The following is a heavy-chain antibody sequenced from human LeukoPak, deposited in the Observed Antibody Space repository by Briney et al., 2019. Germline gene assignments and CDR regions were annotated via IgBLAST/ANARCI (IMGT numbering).Heavy chain of an antibody. CDR3: ARAFLTVTTYYFDY. J-gene: IGHJ4*02. Sequence: GESLRLSCAASGFTFSSYAMHWVRQAPGKGLEWVAVISYDGSNKYYADSVRGRFTISRDNSKNTLYLQMNSLRAEDTAVYYCARAFLTVTTYYFDYWGQGTLVTVSS. CDR2: ISYDGSNK. V-gene: IGHV3-30-3*01. D-gene: IGHD4-17*01. CDR1: GFTFSSYA.